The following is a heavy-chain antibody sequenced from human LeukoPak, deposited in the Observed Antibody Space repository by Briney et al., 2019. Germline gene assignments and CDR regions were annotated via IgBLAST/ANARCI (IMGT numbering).Heavy chain of an antibody. CDR2: INHSGST. Sequence: SETLSLTCAVYGGSFSGYYWSWIRQPPGKGLEWTGEINHSGSTNYNPSLKSRVTISVDTSKNQFSLKLSSVTAADTAVYYCAGGTDYWGQGTLVTVSS. J-gene: IGHJ4*02. CDR3: AGGTDY. CDR1: GGSFSGYY. V-gene: IGHV4-34*01.